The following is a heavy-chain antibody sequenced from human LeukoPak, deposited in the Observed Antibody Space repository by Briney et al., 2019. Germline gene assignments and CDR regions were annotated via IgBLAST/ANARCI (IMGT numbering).Heavy chain of an antibody. J-gene: IGHJ5*02. V-gene: IGHV1-69*06. CDR3: ATWGYSGNDVNWFDP. CDR2: IIPFFGTA. D-gene: IGHD5-12*01. CDR1: GGTFSSYA. Sequence: ASVKVSCKASGGTFSSYAISWVRQAPGQGLEWMGGIIPFFGTANYAQKFQGRVTITADKSTSTAYMEVSSLRSEDTAVYFCATWGYSGNDVNWFDPWGQGTLVTVSS.